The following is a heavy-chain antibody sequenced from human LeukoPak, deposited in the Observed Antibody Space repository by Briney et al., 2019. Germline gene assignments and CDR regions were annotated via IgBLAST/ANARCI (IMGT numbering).Heavy chain of an antibody. V-gene: IGHV4-4*07. Sequence: KPSETLSLTCTVSGGSISGFYWSWIRQPAGEGLEWIGRIYNSGTTNYNPSLRSRVIMSLDTSKNQFSLKLSSVPAADTAVYYCARSTRTYYYDNSGYYYLDNWGQGNLVTVSS. CDR3: ARSTRTYYYDNSGYYYLDN. CDR1: GGSISGFY. J-gene: IGHJ4*02. D-gene: IGHD3-22*01. CDR2: IYNSGTT.